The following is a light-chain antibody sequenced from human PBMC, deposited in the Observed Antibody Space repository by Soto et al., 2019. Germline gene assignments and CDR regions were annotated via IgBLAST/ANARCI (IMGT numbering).Light chain of an antibody. CDR1: TGAVTSGHY. V-gene: IGLV7-46*01. CDR3: SLFYGAVLV. Sequence: QAVVTQEPSLTVSPGGTVTLTCGSSTGAVTSGHYPYWFQQKSGQAPKTLIFDTSNKQSWTPARFSGSLLGGRAALTLSGAQSEDEAEYYCSLFYGAVLVFGGGTKLTVL. CDR2: DTS. J-gene: IGLJ3*02.